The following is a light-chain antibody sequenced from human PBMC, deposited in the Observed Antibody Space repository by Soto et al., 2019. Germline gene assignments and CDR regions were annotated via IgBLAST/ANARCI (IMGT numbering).Light chain of an antibody. CDR2: AAS. CDR1: QYISNY. V-gene: IGKV1-39*01. CDR3: QQTYRVPLT. Sequence: DIQLTQSPSSLSASVGDRVTITCRASQYISNYFNWYQQKPGKAPKLLIYAASTLQSGVPSRFSASESGTDFTLTINSLQPEDFATYYCQQTYRVPLTFGGGTKVE. J-gene: IGKJ4*01.